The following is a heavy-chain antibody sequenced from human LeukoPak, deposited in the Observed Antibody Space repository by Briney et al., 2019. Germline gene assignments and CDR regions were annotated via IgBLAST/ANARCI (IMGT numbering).Heavy chain of an antibody. D-gene: IGHD4-17*01. CDR2: IYYSGST. CDR3: ARIIKVTTLRWFDP. CDR1: GGSISSGGYY. J-gene: IGHJ5*02. Sequence: SETLSLTCTVSGGSISSGGYYWSWIRQHPGKGLEWIGYIYYSGSTYYNPSLKSRVTISVDTSKNQFSLKLSSVTAAVTAVYYCARIIKVTTLRWFDPWGQGTLVTVSS. V-gene: IGHV4-31*03.